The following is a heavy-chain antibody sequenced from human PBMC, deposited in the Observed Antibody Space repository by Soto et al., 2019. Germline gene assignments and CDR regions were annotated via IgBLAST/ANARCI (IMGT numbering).Heavy chain of an antibody. CDR3: TTPSVNPPLRITMVRAPYYYYYGMDV. J-gene: IGHJ6*02. V-gene: IGHV3-15*07. CDR2: IKSKTDGGTT. D-gene: IGHD3-10*01. Sequence: GGSLRLSCAASGFTFSNAWMNWVRQAPGKGLVWVGRIKSKTDGGTTDYAAPVKGRFTISREDSKNTLYLQMNSLKTEDTAVYYCTTPSVNPPLRITMVRAPYYYYYGMDVWGQGTTVTVSS. CDR1: GFTFSNAW.